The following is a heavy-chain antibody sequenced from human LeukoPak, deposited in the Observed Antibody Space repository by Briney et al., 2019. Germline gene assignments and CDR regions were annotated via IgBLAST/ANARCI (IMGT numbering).Heavy chain of an antibody. V-gene: IGHV4-61*02. CDR2: IYTSGST. D-gene: IGHD3-9*01. CDR3: ARSTYVLRYFDWLDYYYYMDV. J-gene: IGHJ6*03. CDR1: GGSISSGSYY. Sequence: SETLSLTCTVSGGSISSGSYYWSWIRQPAGKGPEWIGRIYTSGSTNYNPSLKSRVTISVDTSKNQFSLKLSSVTAADTAVYYCARSTYVLRYFDWLDYYYYMDVWGKGTTVTISS.